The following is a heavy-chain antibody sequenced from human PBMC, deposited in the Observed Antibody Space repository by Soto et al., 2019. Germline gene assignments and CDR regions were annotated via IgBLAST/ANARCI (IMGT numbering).Heavy chain of an antibody. CDR1: GFTFSTYG. Sequence: QVQLVESGGGVVQPGKSLRLACTASGFTFSTYGMHWVRQAPGKGLEWVAGIWYDGSNKYHGDSLKGRFTISRDNSKNTLYLQMNNLRAEDTAVYSCGRDGALGDTAVVDSWGQGTLVTVSS. D-gene: IGHD5-18*01. CDR3: GRDGALGDTAVVDS. V-gene: IGHV3-33*01. J-gene: IGHJ4*02. CDR2: IWYDGSNK.